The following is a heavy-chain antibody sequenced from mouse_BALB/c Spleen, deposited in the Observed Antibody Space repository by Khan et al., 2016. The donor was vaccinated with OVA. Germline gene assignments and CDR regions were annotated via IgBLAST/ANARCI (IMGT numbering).Heavy chain of an antibody. CDR3: ARDSNFDY. J-gene: IGHJ2*01. CDR1: GFTFRRFG. V-gene: IGHV5-17*02. Sequence: EVELVESGGGLVQPGGSRKLSCAASGFTFRRFGMHWVRQAPEKGLEWVAYISSGSSSIYYADTVKGRFTISRDNTKNTLFLQMTSLRSEDTAMYYCARDSNFDYWGQGTTLTVSS. CDR2: ISSGSSSI.